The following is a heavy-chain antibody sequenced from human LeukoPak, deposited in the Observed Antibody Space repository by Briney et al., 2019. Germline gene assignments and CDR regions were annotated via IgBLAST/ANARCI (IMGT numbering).Heavy chain of an antibody. D-gene: IGHD6-19*01. V-gene: IGHV4-59*01. CDR3: ARSKAVAVPYYYYYMDV. CDR1: GGSISSYY. CDR2: IYYSGSP. J-gene: IGHJ6*03. Sequence: PSQTLSLTCTVSGGSISSYYWSWIRQPPGKGLEWIGYIYYSGSPNYNPSLKSRVTISVDTSKNQFSLKLSSVTAADTAVYYCARSKAVAVPYYYYYMDVWGKGTTVTVSS.